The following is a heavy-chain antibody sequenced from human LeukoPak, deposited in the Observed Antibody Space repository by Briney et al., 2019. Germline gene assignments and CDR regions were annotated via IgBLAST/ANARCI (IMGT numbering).Heavy chain of an antibody. CDR3: ARRAGGYSHPYDY. V-gene: IGHV3-53*01. CDR1: DGSVSSSHW. CDR2: IYSGGTT. Sequence: GTLSLTCAVSDGSVSSSHWWSWVRQSPGKGLEWVSLIYSGGTTYYADSVKGRFTISRDNSKNTLYLQMNSLRAEDTAVYYCARRAGGYSHPYDYWGQGILVTVSS. D-gene: IGHD4-23*01. J-gene: IGHJ4*02.